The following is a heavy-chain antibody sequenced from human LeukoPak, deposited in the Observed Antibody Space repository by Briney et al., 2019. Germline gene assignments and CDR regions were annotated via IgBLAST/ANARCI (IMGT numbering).Heavy chain of an antibody. V-gene: IGHV3-23*01. CDR2: ISGSGGST. CDR1: GFTFSSHV. CDR3: AKGYYYGSGSYSTFDY. Sequence: GGSLRLSCAASGFTFSSHVLSWLRQAPGKGLEWVSTISGSGGSTYYADSVKGRFTISRDNSKNTLYVQMSSMRADDTAVYYCAKGYYYGSGSYSTFDYWGQGTLVTVSS. J-gene: IGHJ4*02. D-gene: IGHD3-10*01.